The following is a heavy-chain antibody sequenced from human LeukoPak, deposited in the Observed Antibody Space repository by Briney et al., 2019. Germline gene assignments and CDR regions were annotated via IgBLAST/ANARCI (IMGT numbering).Heavy chain of an antibody. J-gene: IGHJ4*02. CDR1: GYTFTGYD. D-gene: IGHD4-23*01. CDR3: ARSYGGNEYYFDY. V-gene: IGHV1-2*02. Sequence: ASVKVSCKASGYTFTGYDMHWVRQAPGQGLEWMGWINPNSGGTNYAQKFQGRVTMTRDTSISTAYMELSRLRSDDTAVYYCARSYGGNEYYFDYWGQGTLVTVSS. CDR2: INPNSGGT.